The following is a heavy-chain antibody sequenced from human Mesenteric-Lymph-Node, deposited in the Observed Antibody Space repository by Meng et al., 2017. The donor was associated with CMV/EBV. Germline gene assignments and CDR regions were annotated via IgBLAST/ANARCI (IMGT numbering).Heavy chain of an antibody. Sequence: GGTVSGYYGSWNRQPPGKGLEWIGEINHSGSTNYNPSLKSRVTISVDTSKNQFSLKLSSVTAADTAVYYCARERRYQLLSNTYYFDYWGQGTLVTVSS. J-gene: IGHJ4*02. V-gene: IGHV4-34*01. CDR1: GGTVSGYY. CDR2: INHSGST. D-gene: IGHD2-2*01. CDR3: ARERRYQLLSNTYYFDY.